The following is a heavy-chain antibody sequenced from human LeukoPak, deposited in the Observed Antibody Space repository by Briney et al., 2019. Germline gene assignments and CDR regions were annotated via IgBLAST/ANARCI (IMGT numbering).Heavy chain of an antibody. CDR1: GGSISSYY. D-gene: IGHD3-22*01. V-gene: IGHV4-59*01. CDR3: ARERLGYYDRSGLDY. J-gene: IGHJ4*02. CDR2: IYYSGST. Sequence: SETLSHTCTVSGGSISSYYWNWIRQPPGKGLEWIGYIYYSGSTNYNPSLKSRVTTSVDTSKNQFSLKLSSVTAADTAVYYCARERLGYYDRSGLDYWGQGTLVTVSS.